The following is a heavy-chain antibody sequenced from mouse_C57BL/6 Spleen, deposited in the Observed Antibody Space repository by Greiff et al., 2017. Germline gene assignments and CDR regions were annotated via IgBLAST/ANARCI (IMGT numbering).Heavy chain of an antibody. D-gene: IGHD2-3*01. CDR3: VGTGYYQGAY. CDR1: GFAFSSSW. J-gene: IGHJ3*01. CDR2: IYPGDGDT. V-gene: IGHV1-82*01. Sequence: QVQLQQSGPELVKPGASVKISCTASGFAFSSSWMNWVQQRPGKGLEWIGRIYPGDGDTNYTGKFKGKATMTADKATSTAYLQLSSLSSEDAAVYFCVGTGYYQGAYWGQGTLVTVSA.